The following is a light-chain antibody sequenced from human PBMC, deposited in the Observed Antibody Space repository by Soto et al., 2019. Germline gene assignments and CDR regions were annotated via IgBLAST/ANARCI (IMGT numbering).Light chain of an antibody. Sequence: ALTQPASVSGFPGQSITISCTGTSSDVGGYNYVSWYQHHPGKAPKLMIYDVSNRPSGVSNRFSGSKSGNTASLTISGLQPEDEADYYCSSYTTSNTRQIVFGTGTKVTV. V-gene: IGLV2-14*03. J-gene: IGLJ1*01. CDR3: SSYTTSNTRQIV. CDR2: DVS. CDR1: SSDVGGYNY.